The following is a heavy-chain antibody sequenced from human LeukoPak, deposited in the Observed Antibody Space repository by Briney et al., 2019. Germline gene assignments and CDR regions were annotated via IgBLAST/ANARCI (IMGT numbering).Heavy chain of an antibody. Sequence: GGSLRLSCAASGFTFSSYGMHWVRQAPGKGLEWVAFIRYDGSNKYYADSVKGRFTISRDNSKNTLYLQMNSLRAEDTAVYYCYSTVTSPPYYFDYWGQGTLVTVSS. D-gene: IGHD4-17*01. J-gene: IGHJ4*02. CDR3: YSTVTSPPYYFDY. CDR2: IRYDGSNK. V-gene: IGHV3-30*02. CDR1: GFTFSSYG.